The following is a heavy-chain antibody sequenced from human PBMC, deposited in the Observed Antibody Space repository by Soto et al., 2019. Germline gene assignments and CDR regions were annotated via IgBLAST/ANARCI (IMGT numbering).Heavy chain of an antibody. J-gene: IGHJ4*02. D-gene: IGHD5-18*01. CDR1: GYTFTSYG. V-gene: IGHV1-18*01. Sequence: QVQLVQSGAEVKKPGASVKVSCKVSGYTFTSYGISWVRQAPGQGLEWMGWVSAYNGNTNYAKRLQGRVSLTTDTSTSTAYMELRSLTSDDTAVYFCASDPALNVNTAHKFDYGGQGTLVPVSS. CDR3: ASDPALNVNTAHKFDY. CDR2: VSAYNGNT.